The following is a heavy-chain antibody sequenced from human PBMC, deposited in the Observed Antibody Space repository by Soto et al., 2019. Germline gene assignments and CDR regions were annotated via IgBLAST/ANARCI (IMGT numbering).Heavy chain of an antibody. CDR1: GFTFSSFE. J-gene: IGHJ4*02. CDR3: ARATYSSPYYFDS. Sequence: PGGSLRLSCAASGFTFSSFEMNWVRQAPGKGLEWVSKIGSSGSTIWYADSVKGRFTISRDNAENSLYLQTNSLRGEDTAVYYCARATYSSPYYFDSWGQGTLVTVSS. D-gene: IGHD6-6*01. V-gene: IGHV3-48*03. CDR2: IGSSGSTI.